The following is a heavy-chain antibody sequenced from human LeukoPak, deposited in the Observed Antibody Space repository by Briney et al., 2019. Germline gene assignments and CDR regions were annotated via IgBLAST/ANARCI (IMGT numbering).Heavy chain of an antibody. CDR3: ARRVSSSSWCGVMHWFDP. CDR1: GYSFTSYW. D-gene: IGHD6-13*01. Sequence: GESLKISCKGSGYSFTSYWIGWVRQMPGKGLEWMGIIYPGDSDTRYSPSFQGQATISADKSISTAYLQWSSLKASDTAMYYCARRVSSSSWCGVMHWFDPWGQGTLVTVSS. J-gene: IGHJ5*02. V-gene: IGHV5-51*01. CDR2: IYPGDSDT.